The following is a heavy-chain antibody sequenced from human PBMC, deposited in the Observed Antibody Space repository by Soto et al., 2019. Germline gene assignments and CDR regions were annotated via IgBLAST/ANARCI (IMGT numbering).Heavy chain of an antibody. D-gene: IGHD2-2*02. CDR3: AGDIYCISTSCYNV. V-gene: IGHV1-8*02. CDR1: GGTFSSYA. J-gene: IGHJ6*02. Sequence: ASVKVSCKASGGTFSSYAISWVRQAPGQGLEWMGWMNPNSGNTGCAQKFQGRVTMTRNTSISTAYMELSSLRSEDTAVYYCAGDIYCISTSCYNVWGQGTTVTVSS. CDR2: MNPNSGNT.